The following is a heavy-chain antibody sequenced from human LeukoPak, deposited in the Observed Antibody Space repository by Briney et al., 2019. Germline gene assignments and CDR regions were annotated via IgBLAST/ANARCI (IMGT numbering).Heavy chain of an antibody. CDR3: ARENVGSSSDDAFDI. V-gene: IGHV4-59*12. J-gene: IGHJ3*02. CDR2: IYYSGTT. D-gene: IGHD6-6*01. CDR1: GGSISSYY. Sequence: SETLSLTCTVSGGSISSYYWSWLRQPPGKGLEWIAYIYYSGTTNYNPSLKSRVTISVDTSKNQFSLKLSSVTAADTAVYYCARENVGSSSDDAFDIWGQGTMVTVSS.